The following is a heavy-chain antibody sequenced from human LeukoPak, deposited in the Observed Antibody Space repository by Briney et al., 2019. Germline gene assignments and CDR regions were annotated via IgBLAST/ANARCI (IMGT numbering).Heavy chain of an antibody. D-gene: IGHD3-22*01. V-gene: IGHV4-59*01. CDR3: ARDYYDSSGYLRDY. CDR1: GGSISSYY. J-gene: IGHJ4*02. CDR2: ISYSGST. Sequence: KPSETQSLTCTVSGGSISSYYWSWIRQPPGKGLEWIGYISYSGSTNFNPSLKSRVTISVDTSKNQFSLKLGSVTAADTAVYYCARDYYDSSGYLRDYWGQGTLVTVSS.